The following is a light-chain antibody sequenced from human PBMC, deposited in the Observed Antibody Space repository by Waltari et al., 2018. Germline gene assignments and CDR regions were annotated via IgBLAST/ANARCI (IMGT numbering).Light chain of an antibody. Sequence: WRGSQSSSGFVKWDQEKPGKAPKRRSYAASTLQRGVPSRCSGSGSGTECTGTISSLEPEEGATDYCRQSDSTPRTFGGGTKVEIK. CDR3: RQSDSTPRT. J-gene: IGKJ4*01. CDR2: AAS. CDR1: QSSSGF. V-gene: IGKV1-39*01.